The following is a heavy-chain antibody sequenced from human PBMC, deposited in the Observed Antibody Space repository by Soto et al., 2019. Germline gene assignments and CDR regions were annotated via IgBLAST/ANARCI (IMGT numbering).Heavy chain of an antibody. Sequence: QVQLVESGGGVVQPGRSLRLSCAASGFTFSSYAMHWARQAPGKGLEWVAVISYDGSNKYYADSVKGRFTISRDNSKNTLYLQMNSLRAEDTAVYYCARDTQWLALDYWGQGTLVTVSS. CDR3: ARDTQWLALDY. V-gene: IGHV3-30-3*01. D-gene: IGHD6-19*01. CDR2: ISYDGSNK. J-gene: IGHJ4*02. CDR1: GFTFSSYA.